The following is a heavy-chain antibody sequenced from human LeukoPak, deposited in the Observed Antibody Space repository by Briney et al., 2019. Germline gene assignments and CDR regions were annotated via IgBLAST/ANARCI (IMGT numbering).Heavy chain of an antibody. V-gene: IGHV1-69*01. CDR1: GGTFSSYA. Sequence: SVKVSCKASGGTFSSYAISWVRQAPGQGPEWMGGIIPIFGTANYAQKFQGRVTITADESTSTAYMELSSLRSEDTAVYYCARDTIDSSSCFNWFDPWGQGTLVTVSS. J-gene: IGHJ5*02. CDR3: ARDTIDSSSCFNWFDP. D-gene: IGHD6-13*01. CDR2: IIPIFGTA.